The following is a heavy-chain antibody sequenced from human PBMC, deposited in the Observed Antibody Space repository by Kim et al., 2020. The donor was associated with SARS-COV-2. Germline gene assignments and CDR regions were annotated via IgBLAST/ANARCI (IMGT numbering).Heavy chain of an antibody. D-gene: IGHD3-9*01. Sequence: GGSLRLSCTASGFTFGDYAMSWVRQAPGKGLEWGGFIRSKAYGGTTEYAASVKCRFTISRDDSKSIDYLQMNSLKTDDTAVYYCTRGLLRYFDWLFGVSDYYYYGMNVWGQGTTVTVSS. CDR1: GFTFGDYA. CDR2: IRSKAYGGTT. J-gene: IGHJ6*02. CDR3: TRGLLRYFDWLFGVSDYYYYGMNV. V-gene: IGHV3-49*04.